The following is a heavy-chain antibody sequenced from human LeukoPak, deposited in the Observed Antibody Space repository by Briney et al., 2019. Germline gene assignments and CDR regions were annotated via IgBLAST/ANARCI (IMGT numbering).Heavy chain of an antibody. CDR1: GGSISSNSYY. Sequence: SETLSLTCAVSGGSISSNSYYWGWIRQPPGKGLEWIGSIYYSGSTYYNPSLKSRVTISVDTSKNQFSLKLSSVTAADTAVYYCARGGYDSSGYYPDAFDIWGQGTMVTVSS. CDR2: IYYSGST. V-gene: IGHV4-39*07. J-gene: IGHJ3*02. CDR3: ARGGYDSSGYYPDAFDI. D-gene: IGHD3-22*01.